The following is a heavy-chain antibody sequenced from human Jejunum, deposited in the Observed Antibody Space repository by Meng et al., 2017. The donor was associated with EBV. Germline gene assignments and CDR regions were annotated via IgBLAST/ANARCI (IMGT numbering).Heavy chain of an antibody. Sequence: QVQLQESGPGLVNPSGALALTCAASGGSITSSDWWTWVRQPPGEGLEWIGEIYHDGSSNYSPSLKSRVTILLDKSENHFSLKLNSVTAADTAVYYCARVRCSGGSCFYFDYWGQGALFTVSS. CDR2: IYHDGSS. CDR1: GGSITSSDW. V-gene: IGHV4-4*02. CDR3: ARVRCSGGSCFYFDY. D-gene: IGHD2-15*01. J-gene: IGHJ4*02.